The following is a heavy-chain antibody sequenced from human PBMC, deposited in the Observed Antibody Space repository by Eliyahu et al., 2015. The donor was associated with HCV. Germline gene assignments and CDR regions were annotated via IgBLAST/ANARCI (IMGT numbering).Heavy chain of an antibody. Sequence: EVQLLESGGGLVQPGGSLRLSCAASGFPFSNDAMGWVRQAPGKGLEWVSAIRGSGGSTHYAESVKGRFAISRDDSKNTLFLQMNSLRAEDTALYFCAKGGVKVVVDDYWGQGTLVTVSS. D-gene: IGHD3-22*01. J-gene: IGHJ4*02. V-gene: IGHV3-23*01. CDR1: GFPFSNDA. CDR2: IRGSGGST. CDR3: AKGGVKVVVDDY.